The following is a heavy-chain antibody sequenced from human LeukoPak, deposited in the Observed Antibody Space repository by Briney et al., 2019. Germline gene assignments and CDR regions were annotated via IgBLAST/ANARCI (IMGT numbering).Heavy chain of an antibody. CDR2: IYYSGST. CDR3: ARENGSGSIYDY. Sequence: SETLSLTCTVSGGSISSYYWSWIRQPPGKGLEWIGYIYYSGSTNYNPSLKSRVTISVDTSKNQFSLKLSSVTAADTAVYYCARENGSGSIYDYWGQGTLDTVSS. CDR1: GGSISSYY. V-gene: IGHV4-59*01. D-gene: IGHD3-10*01. J-gene: IGHJ4*02.